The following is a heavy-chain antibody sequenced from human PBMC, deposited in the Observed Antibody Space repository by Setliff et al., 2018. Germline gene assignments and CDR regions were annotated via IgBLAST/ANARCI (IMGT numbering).Heavy chain of an antibody. CDR1: GGSFTNTNNY. V-gene: IGHV4-39*07. Sequence: PSETLSLTCSVSGGSFTNTNNYWGWIRQPPGKGLEWIGSIYNSGYTHYKPSLQGRATISVDTSKSQFSLNLSNVTAADTAVYYCASGLGFDYWGPGSLVTVSS. J-gene: IGHJ4*01. D-gene: IGHD7-27*01. CDR3: ASGLGFDY. CDR2: IYNSGYT.